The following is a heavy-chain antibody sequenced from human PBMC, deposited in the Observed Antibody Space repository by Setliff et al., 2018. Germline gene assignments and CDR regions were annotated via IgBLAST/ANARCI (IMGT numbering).Heavy chain of an antibody. V-gene: IGHV3-7*03. CDR1: GFTISNYW. D-gene: IGHD3-3*01. CDR3: AREVWTIYDKSWSGYTDL. CDR2: IRQDGTNK. J-gene: IGHJ5*02. Sequence: GSLRLSCVASGFTISNYWMAWVSQAPGKGLEWVADIRQDGTNKYYMDSVEGRFTISRDNSKNSVYLQMNSLRAEDTALYHCAREVWTIYDKSWSGYTDLWGQGTQVTVSS.